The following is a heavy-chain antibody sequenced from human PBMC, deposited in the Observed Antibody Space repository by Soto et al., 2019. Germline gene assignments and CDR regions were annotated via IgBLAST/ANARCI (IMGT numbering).Heavy chain of an antibody. V-gene: IGHV3-53*01. CDR1: GFTVSSNY. D-gene: IGHD1-26*01. J-gene: IGHJ3*02. CDR2: IYSGGST. Sequence: GGSLRLSCAASGFTVSSNYMSWVRQAPGKGLEWVSVIYSGGSTYYADSVKGRFTISRDNSKNTLYLQMNSLRAEDTAVYYCARGGELLLRYAFDIWGQGTMVTVSS. CDR3: ARGGELLLRYAFDI.